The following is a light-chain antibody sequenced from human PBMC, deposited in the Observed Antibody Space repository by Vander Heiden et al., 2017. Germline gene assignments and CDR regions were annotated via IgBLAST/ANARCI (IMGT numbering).Light chain of an antibody. J-gene: IGLJ2*01. CDR3: RELESSTVV. Sequence: SYEVTQPPSVSVSTRQTASITCSGDKLGDKYVCWYQQKPGQSPGLIICQDTERPSGIPERFSGSNSGKTATLTIRGTQAMDDADYYCRELESSTVVFGGGTKLTVL. CDR1: KLGDKY. V-gene: IGLV3-1*01. CDR2: QDT.